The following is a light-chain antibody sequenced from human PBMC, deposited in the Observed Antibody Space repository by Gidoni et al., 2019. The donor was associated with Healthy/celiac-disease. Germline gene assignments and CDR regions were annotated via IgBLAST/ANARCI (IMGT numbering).Light chain of an antibody. V-gene: IGLV1-44*01. CDR2: SNN. Sequence: QSVLTQPPSASGTPGPRVTISCSGSSSNIGSNTVNWYQQLPGTAPKLLIYSNNQRPSGVPDRFSGSKSGTSASLAIRGLQSEDEADYYCAAWDDSLNGPVFGGGTKLTV. J-gene: IGLJ2*01. CDR1: SSNIGSNT. CDR3: AAWDDSLNGPV.